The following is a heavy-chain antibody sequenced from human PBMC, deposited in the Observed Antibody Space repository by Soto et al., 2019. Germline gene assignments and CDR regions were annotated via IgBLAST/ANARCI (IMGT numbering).Heavy chain of an antibody. CDR2: INDNGNLR. CDR1: GLTFGSYA. V-gene: IGHV3-23*01. J-gene: IGHJ4*02. Sequence: GGSLRLSCVASGLTFGSYAMTWVRRAPGKGLEWVSTINDNGNLRYYAESVRGRFTISRDNSKNTLYLQLNNLRAEDSARYYCAKAFGDWYPFEKWGLGALVTVSS. D-gene: IGHD2-21*02. CDR3: AKAFGDWYPFEK.